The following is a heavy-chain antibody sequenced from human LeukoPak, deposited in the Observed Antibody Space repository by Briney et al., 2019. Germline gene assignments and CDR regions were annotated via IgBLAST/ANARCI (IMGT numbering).Heavy chain of an antibody. Sequence: GGSLRLSCAASGFTFSSSVMSWVRQAPGKGLEWVSAISASGGTTYYTDSVKGRFTISRDNPKNTLYLQMNSLRAEDTAVYYCAKDGGRWEVPHWSDPWGQGTLVTVSS. D-gene: IGHD1-26*01. CDR2: ISASGGTT. J-gene: IGHJ5*02. CDR1: GFTFSSSV. V-gene: IGHV3-23*01. CDR3: AKDGGRWEVPHWSDP.